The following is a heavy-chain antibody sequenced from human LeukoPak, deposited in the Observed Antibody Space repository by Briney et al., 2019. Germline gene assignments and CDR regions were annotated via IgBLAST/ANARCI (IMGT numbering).Heavy chain of an antibody. CDR2: IYTSGTT. V-gene: IGHV4-4*07. D-gene: IGHD3-10*01. Sequence: SETLSLTCTVSGGSISGHYWNWIRRPAGKGLEWIGRIYTSGTTNYNPSLKSRVTMSVDTSMNQLSLKLNSVTAADTAIYYCARVVDRVLFDLWGQGTLVTVSS. CDR1: GGSISGHY. J-gene: IGHJ5*02. CDR3: ARVVDRVLFDL.